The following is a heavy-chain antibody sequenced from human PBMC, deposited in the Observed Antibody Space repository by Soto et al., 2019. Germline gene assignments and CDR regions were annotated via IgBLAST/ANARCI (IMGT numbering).Heavy chain of an antibody. CDR2: INTGNGNT. D-gene: IGHD3-22*01. J-gene: IGHJ5*02. Sequence: QVQLVQSGAEEKKPGASVKISCKASGYTFTNYAMHWVRQAPGQRLEWMGWINTGNGNTKYSQNFQGRVTITRDTSASTAYMELSSLRSEDTAVFYCARDPYYYDSSGHYDQWGQGTLVTDSS. V-gene: IGHV1-3*05. CDR1: GYTFTNYA. CDR3: ARDPYYYDSSGHYDQ.